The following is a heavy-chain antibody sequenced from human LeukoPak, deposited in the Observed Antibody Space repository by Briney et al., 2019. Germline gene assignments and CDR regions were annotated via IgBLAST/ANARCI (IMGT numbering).Heavy chain of an antibody. J-gene: IGHJ6*03. Sequence: SETLSLTCAVYGGSFSGYYWSWIRQPPGKGLEWIGEINHSGSTNYNPSLKSRVTISVDTSKNQFSLKLSSVTAADTAVYYCARHKLEVGYYYFYYYMDVWGKGTTVTVSS. CDR1: GGSFSGYY. CDR2: INHSGST. CDR3: ARHKLEVGYYYFYYYMDV. V-gene: IGHV4-34*01. D-gene: IGHD1-1*01.